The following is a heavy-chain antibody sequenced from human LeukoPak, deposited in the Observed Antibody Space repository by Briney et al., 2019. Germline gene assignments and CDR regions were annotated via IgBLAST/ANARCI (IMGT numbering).Heavy chain of an antibody. D-gene: IGHD4-17*01. V-gene: IGHV4-34*01. J-gene: IGHJ4*02. CDR1: GGSFSGYY. CDR2: INHSGST. Sequence: SETLSLTCAVYGGSFSGYYWSWIRQPPGKGLEWIGEINHSGSTNYNPSLKSRVTISVDTSKNQFSLKLSSVTAADTAVYYCGRAPTVTQSGISDYWGQGTLVTVSS. CDR3: GRAPTVTQSGISDY.